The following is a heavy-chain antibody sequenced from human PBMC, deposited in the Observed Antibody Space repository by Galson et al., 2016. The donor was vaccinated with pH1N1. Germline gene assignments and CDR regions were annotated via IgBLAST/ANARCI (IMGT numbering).Heavy chain of an antibody. D-gene: IGHD6-19*01. CDR3: AKHLYSSVDYFDC. Sequence: SLRLSCAASGFTFSSCAMSWVRQAPGKGLEWVPSISGSGGREDYANSVKGRFTISRDNSKITLSLQMNSLGVEATALYYCAKHLYSSVDYFDCWGQGTLVTVSS. CDR2: ISGSGGRE. CDR1: GFTFSSCA. V-gene: IGHV3-23*01. J-gene: IGHJ4*02.